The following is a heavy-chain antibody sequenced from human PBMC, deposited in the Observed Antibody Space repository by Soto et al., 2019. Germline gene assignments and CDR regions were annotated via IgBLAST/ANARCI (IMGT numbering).Heavy chain of an antibody. V-gene: IGHV3-21*02. Sequence: EVQLVESGGGLVKPGGSLTLSCAASGFTFSTYSMNWVRQAPGKGLEWVSSISSRSDYIYYGDSVQGRFTISRDNAKKSLFLQVNSLRAEDTAVYFCARGSNPMPSPRPWSRGYYYYYMDVWGRGTTVTVAS. CDR1: GFTFSTYS. CDR3: ARGSNPMPSPRPWSRGYYYYYMDV. J-gene: IGHJ6*03. D-gene: IGHD2-2*01. CDR2: ISSRSDYI.